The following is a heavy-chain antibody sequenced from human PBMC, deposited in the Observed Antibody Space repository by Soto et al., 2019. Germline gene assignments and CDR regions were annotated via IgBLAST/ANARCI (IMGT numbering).Heavy chain of an antibody. CDR1: GFTFNSYG. CDR2: ISYDSTKT. V-gene: IGHV3-30*03. D-gene: IGHD1-26*01. CDR3: ARTRSAWSDFHYYSLDV. J-gene: IGHJ6*02. Sequence: QVPLVESGGGVVQPGRSLRLSCAASGFTFNSYGMHWVRQGPGNGLEWVAFISYDSTKTYYADSVKGRLTISRDNSNSALYVQMNSLTGEDTAVYYCARTRSAWSDFHYYSLDVWGQGTTFTVSS.